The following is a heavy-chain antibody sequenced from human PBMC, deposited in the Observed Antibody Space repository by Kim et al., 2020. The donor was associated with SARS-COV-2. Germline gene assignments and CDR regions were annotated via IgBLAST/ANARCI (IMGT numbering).Heavy chain of an antibody. CDR2: IQYTGTT. CDR1: GGSITNENYF. CDR3: ARQDGDMIGWQEDWFDP. Sequence: SETPSLTCTVSGGSITNENYFWVWIRQPPGKGLEWIGSIQYTGTTHYNPSLKSRVTISLDTSKNHFSLKVTSVTATDTAMYYCARQDGDMIGWQEDWFDPWGQGTLVTVSS. J-gene: IGHJ5*02. D-gene: IGHD3-22*01. V-gene: IGHV4-39*01.